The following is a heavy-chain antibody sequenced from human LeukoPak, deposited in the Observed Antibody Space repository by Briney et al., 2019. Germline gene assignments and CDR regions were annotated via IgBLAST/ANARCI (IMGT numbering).Heavy chain of an antibody. V-gene: IGHV3-23*01. Sequence: GGSLRLSCAASGFTFSSHAMSWVRQAPGKGLEWASAIVGSGDTTRYEDSVKGRFTISRDNSKNTLYLQMNSLTAEDTAVYYCAKASGSGWYWYFDLWGRGTLVTVSS. CDR1: GFTFSSHA. CDR2: IVGSGDTT. CDR3: AKASGSGWYWYFDL. D-gene: IGHD6-19*01. J-gene: IGHJ2*01.